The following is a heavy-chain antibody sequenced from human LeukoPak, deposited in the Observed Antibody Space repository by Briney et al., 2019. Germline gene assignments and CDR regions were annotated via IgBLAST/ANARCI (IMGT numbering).Heavy chain of an antibody. CDR2: ISWDGGST. CDR1: GFTFDDYT. CDR3: AKDMSPVATIAYYYYGMDV. V-gene: IGHV3-43*01. J-gene: IGHJ6*02. D-gene: IGHD5-12*01. Sequence: GGSLRLSCAASGFTFDDYTMHWVRQAPGKGLEWVSLISWDGGSTYYADSVKGRFTISRDNSKNSLYLQMNSLRTEDTALYYCAKDMSPVATIAYYYYGMDVWGQGTTVTVSS.